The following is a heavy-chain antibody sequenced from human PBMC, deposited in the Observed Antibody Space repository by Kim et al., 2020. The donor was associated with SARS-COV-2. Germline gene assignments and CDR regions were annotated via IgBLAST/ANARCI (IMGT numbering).Heavy chain of an antibody. CDR1: GFTFSSYS. CDR3: ARDRGAVAGSDY. CDR2: ISSSSSYI. J-gene: IGHJ4*02. D-gene: IGHD6-19*01. V-gene: IGHV3-21*01. Sequence: GGSLRLSCAASGFTFSSYSMNWVRQAPGKGLEWVSSISSSSSYIYYADSVKGRFTISRDNAKNSLYLQMNSLRAEETAVYYCARDRGAVAGSDYWGQGTLVTVSS.